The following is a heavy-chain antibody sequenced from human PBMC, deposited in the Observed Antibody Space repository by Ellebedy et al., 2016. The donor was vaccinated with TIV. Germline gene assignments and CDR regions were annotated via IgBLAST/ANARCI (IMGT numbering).Heavy chain of an antibody. Sequence: AAPVKVSCKASGSTFTSPAMQWVRQARGQRLEWLGWIVVGSGNTNYAQKFQERVTITRDMSTSTAYMELSSLRSEDPAVYYCAVTGYYDSSGYYSLGYWGQGTLVTVSS. CDR1: GSTFTSPA. CDR2: IVVGSGNT. V-gene: IGHV1-58*02. CDR3: AVTGYYDSSGYYSLGY. J-gene: IGHJ4*02. D-gene: IGHD3-22*01.